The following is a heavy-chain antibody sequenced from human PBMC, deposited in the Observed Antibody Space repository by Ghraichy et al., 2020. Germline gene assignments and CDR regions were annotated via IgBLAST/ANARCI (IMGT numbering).Heavy chain of an antibody. CDR3: ARESDSSGSLNY. V-gene: IGHV3-48*02. Sequence: GGSLRLSCAASGFTFSSYTMNWVRQAPGKGLEWVSYISSGSTIYYEDSEKGRFTISRDNDKNSLYLQMNSLRDEDTAVYYCARESDSSGSLNYWGQGTLVTVSS. CDR1: GFTFSSYT. D-gene: IGHD3-22*01. J-gene: IGHJ4*02. CDR2: ISSGSTI.